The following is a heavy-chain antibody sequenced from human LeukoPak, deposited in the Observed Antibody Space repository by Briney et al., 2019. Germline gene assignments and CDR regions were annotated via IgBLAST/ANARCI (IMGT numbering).Heavy chain of an antibody. D-gene: IGHD4-23*01. CDR2: INPSGGST. J-gene: IGHJ3*02. V-gene: IGHV1-46*01. CDR3: ARDGGNAVSFDI. CDR1: GYTFTSYY. Sequence: ASVKVSCMASGYTFTSYYMHGVRQAPGQGLEGMGIINPSGGSTSYAQKFQGRVTMTRDMSTSTVYMELSSLRSEDTAVYYCARDGGNAVSFDIWGQGTMVTVSS.